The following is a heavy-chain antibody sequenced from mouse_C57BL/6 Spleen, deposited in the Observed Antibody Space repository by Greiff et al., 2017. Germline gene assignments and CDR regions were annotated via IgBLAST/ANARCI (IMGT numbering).Heavy chain of an antibody. J-gene: IGHJ4*01. Sequence: EVQLQQSGPELVKPGASVKMSCKASGYTFTDYNMHWVKQSHGKSLEWIGYINPNNGGTSYNQKFKGKATLTVNKSSSTAYMELRSLTSEDSAVYYCARSGDYYGSSPYYAMDYWGQGTSVTVSS. D-gene: IGHD1-1*01. CDR1: GYTFTDYN. CDR3: ARSGDYYGSSPYYAMDY. V-gene: IGHV1-22*01. CDR2: INPNNGGT.